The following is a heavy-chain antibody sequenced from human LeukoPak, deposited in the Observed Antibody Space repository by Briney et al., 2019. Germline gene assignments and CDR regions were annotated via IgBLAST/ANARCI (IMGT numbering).Heavy chain of an antibody. CDR3: ARGRGYSGYDHASAFRY. Sequence: PSETLSLTCAVFGGSFSGFHWSWIRQPPGKGLEWIGEINHSGSTNYNPSLKTRVTITVDTSKNQFSLKLSSVTAADTAVYYCARGRGYSGYDHASAFRYWGQGTLVTVSS. J-gene: IGHJ4*02. CDR1: GGSFSGFH. V-gene: IGHV4-34*01. CDR2: INHSGST. D-gene: IGHD5-12*01.